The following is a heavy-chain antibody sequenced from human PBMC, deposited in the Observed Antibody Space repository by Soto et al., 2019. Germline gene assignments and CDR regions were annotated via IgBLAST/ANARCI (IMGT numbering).Heavy chain of an antibody. CDR3: ARELWSALDY. CDR2: IYWDDEK. J-gene: IGHJ4*02. D-gene: IGHD3-10*01. V-gene: IGHV2-5*02. Sequence: QITLKESGPTLVKPTQTLTLTCTFSGFSLSTSGVGVGWIRQPPGKALEWLALIYWDDEKPYSPSLKSRLTVTKDTSKNQVVLTMTNMDPVDTATYYCARELWSALDYWCQGILVTVSS. CDR1: GFSLSTSGVG.